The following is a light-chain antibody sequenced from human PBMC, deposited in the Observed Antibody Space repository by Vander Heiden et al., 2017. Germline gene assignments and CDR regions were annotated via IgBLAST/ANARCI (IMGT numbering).Light chain of an antibody. V-gene: IGLV3-25*03. CDR1: ALPMQY. CDR3: QTADSSGTSV. J-gene: IGLJ1*01. CDR2: KNS. Sequence: SSALTQPPSVSVSPGQTARITCSGDALPMQYAFWYQQKPGPAPVLVIYKNSESPSGIPGRFSGSSSGTTVTLTISGGQAEDEADYYCQTADSSGTSVFGTGTKLTVL.